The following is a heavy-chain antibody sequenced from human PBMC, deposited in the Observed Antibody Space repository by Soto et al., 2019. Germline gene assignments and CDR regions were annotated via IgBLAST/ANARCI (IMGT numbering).Heavy chain of an antibody. Sequence: ASVKVSCKASGGTFSSYTISWVRQAPGQGLEWMGRIIPILGIANYAQKFQGRVTITADKSTSTAYMELSSLRSEDTAMYYCARDDFSESGYDFGGYWGQGTLVTVSS. J-gene: IGHJ4*02. CDR1: GGTFSSYT. CDR3: ARDDFSESGYDFGGY. V-gene: IGHV1-69*04. D-gene: IGHD5-12*01. CDR2: IIPILGIA.